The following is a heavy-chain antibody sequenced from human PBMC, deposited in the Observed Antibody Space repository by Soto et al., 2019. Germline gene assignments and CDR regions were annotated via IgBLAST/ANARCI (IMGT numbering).Heavy chain of an antibody. J-gene: IGHJ6*02. V-gene: IGHV6-1*01. CDR2: TYYRSKWYN. D-gene: IGHD6-13*01. CDR3: ARDGFGSSWYVNWSQYYFFGRAV. Sequence: RQSPSRGLEWLGRTYYRSKWYNDYAVSVKSRITINPDTSKNQFSLQLNSVTPEDTAVYYCARDGFGSSWYVNWSQYYFFGRAVRGHGTTVPVSS.